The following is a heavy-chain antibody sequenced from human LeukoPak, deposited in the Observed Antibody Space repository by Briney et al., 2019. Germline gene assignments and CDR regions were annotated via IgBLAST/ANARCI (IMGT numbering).Heavy chain of an antibody. V-gene: IGHV4-59*01. CDR2: IYYSGST. Sequence: SETLCLTCTVSGGSISSYYWSWIRQPPGKGLEWIGYIYYSGSTNYKPSLRSRVTMSVDTSKNQFSLRLNSVTAADTAVYYCARMGAIAGASANPDHWGQGTLVTVSS. D-gene: IGHD4/OR15-4a*01. CDR3: ARMGAIAGASANPDH. J-gene: IGHJ4*02. CDR1: GGSISSYY.